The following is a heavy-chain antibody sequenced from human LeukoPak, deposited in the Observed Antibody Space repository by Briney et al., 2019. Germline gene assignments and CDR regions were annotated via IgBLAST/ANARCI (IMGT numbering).Heavy chain of an antibody. CDR3: ARDAPRTWFDP. CDR2: IYSSGST. V-gene: IGHV4-61*02. Sequence: SETLSLTCTVPGGSISSGNYYWSWIRQPAGKGLEWIGRIYSSGSTNYNPSLQSRVTISPDTSKNQFSLKLTSVTAADTAVYYCARDAPRTWFDPWGQGTLVTVSS. J-gene: IGHJ5*02. CDR1: GGSISSGNYY.